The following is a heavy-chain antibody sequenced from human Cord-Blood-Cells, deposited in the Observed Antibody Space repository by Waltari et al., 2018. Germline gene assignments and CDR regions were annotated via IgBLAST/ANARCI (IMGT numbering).Heavy chain of an antibody. Sequence: SGFTFSSYGMHWVRQAPGKGLEWVAVISYDGSNKYYADSVKGRFTISRDNSKNTLYRQMNSLRAEDTAVYYGAKSGEHWGMDYWGQGTLVTVSS. CDR2: ISYDGSNK. J-gene: IGHJ4*02. V-gene: IGHV3-30*18. CDR1: GFTFSSYG. D-gene: IGHD7-27*01. CDR3: AKSGEHWGMDY.